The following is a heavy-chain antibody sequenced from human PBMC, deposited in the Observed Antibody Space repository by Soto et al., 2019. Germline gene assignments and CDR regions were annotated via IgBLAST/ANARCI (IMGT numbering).Heavy chain of an antibody. CDR1: GYSFTSYW. CDR3: ARTSMQSRGYSYGHGGMDV. J-gene: IGHJ6*02. CDR2: IDPSDSYT. Sequence: GYSLKISCNGSGYSFTSYWIYWVRHIPGRGLEWMGRIDPSDSYTNYSPSFQGHVTISADKSISTAYLQWSSMKASDTAMYYCARTSMQSRGYSYGHGGMDVWGQGTTVTVSS. D-gene: IGHD5-18*01. V-gene: IGHV5-10-1*01.